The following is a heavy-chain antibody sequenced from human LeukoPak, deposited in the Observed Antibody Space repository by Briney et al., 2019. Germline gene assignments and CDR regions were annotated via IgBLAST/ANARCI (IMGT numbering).Heavy chain of an antibody. CDR3: ITDQVDTYSSVWYGYFQH. CDR2: IKSKADGGTT. V-gene: IGHV3-15*01. J-gene: IGHJ1*01. Sequence: GGSLILSCAASGFTFSNAWMSWVRQVPGKGLEWVGRIKSKADGGTTDYAAPVKGRFTISRDDSRDTLYLQMNSLKTEDTAIYYCITDQVDTYSSVWYGYFQHWGQGTLVTVSS. D-gene: IGHD6-19*01. CDR1: GFTFSNAW.